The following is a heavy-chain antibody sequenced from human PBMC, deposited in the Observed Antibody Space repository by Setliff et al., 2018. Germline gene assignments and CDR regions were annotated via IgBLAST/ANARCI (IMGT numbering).Heavy chain of an antibody. CDR3: ARVTGFLYMDV. CDR1: GGSISSASYY. J-gene: IGHJ6*03. CDR2: IYTSWSS. Sequence: SETLSLTCTVSGGSISSASYYWSWIRQPAGKGLEWIGHIYTSWSSNYNPSLKSRVTMSVDTSKNQFSLQLSSVIAADTAVYYCARVTGFLYMDVWGKGTTVTVSS. D-gene: IGHD3-3*01. V-gene: IGHV4-61*09.